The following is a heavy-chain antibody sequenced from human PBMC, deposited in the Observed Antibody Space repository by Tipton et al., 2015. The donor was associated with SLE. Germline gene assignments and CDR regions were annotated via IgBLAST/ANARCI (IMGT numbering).Heavy chain of an antibody. CDR2: INHSGST. Sequence: TLSLTCAVYGGSFSGYFWSWIRQPPGKGLEWIGEINHSGSTSYTPSLTSRVTISVDTSKNQFSLKLSSVTAADTAVYYCARVKGSGKRNWFDPWGQGTLVTVSS. D-gene: IGHD3-10*01. V-gene: IGHV4-34*01. CDR3: ARVKGSGKRNWFDP. J-gene: IGHJ5*02. CDR1: GGSFSGYF.